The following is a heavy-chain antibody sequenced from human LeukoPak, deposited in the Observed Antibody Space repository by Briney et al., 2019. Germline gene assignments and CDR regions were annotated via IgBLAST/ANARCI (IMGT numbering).Heavy chain of an antibody. CDR1: VRSISRYF. D-gene: IGHD4-23*01. CDR2: IYHSGST. CDR3: ARYKTTVVLGAFDV. Sequence: SETLSLTCTVAVRSISRYFLGLIRPPPGKGIEYIAYIYHSGSTSYNPDLKSRLTISLDKSNNQFSLNLSSVTAADTAMYYCARYKTTVVLGAFDVWGQGTMVTVSS. J-gene: IGHJ3*01. V-gene: IGHV4-59*01.